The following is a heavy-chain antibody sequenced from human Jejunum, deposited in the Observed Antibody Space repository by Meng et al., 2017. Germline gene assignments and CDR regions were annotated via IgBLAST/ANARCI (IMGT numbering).Heavy chain of an antibody. Sequence: QVQLVQSGTELKKPGAPVTFSCMASAYTFTNYDINWVRQAPGQGLEWMGWINTKTGNPMYAQGFTGRFVFSLDTSVSTAHLHISTLTPEDTAVYYCATSGGGFDYWGQGTLVTVSS. D-gene: IGHD1-26*01. V-gene: IGHV7-4-1*02. CDR1: AYTFTNYD. CDR3: ATSGGGFDY. CDR2: INTKTGNP. J-gene: IGHJ4*02.